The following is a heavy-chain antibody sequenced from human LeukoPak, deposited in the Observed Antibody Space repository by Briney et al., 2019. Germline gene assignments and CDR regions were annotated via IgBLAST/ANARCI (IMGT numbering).Heavy chain of an antibody. CDR1: GYTFSGYG. J-gene: IGHJ4*02. CDR3: ARVPKQYNSGWFYFDY. V-gene: IGHV1-18*01. D-gene: IGHD6-19*01. Sequence: ASVKVSCKASGYTFSGYGISWVRQAPGQGLEWMGWISAYNGNTNYAQKLQGRVTMTTDTSTSTAYMELRSLRSDDTAVYYCARVPKQYNSGWFYFDYWGQGTLVTVSS. CDR2: ISAYNGNT.